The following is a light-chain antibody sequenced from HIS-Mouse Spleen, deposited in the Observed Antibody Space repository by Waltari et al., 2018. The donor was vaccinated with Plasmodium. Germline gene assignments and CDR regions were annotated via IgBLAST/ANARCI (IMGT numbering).Light chain of an antibody. V-gene: IGLV3-10*01. Sequence: SYELTQPPSVSVSPGQTARITCSGDALPKKYAYWYQQKSGQAHVLVIYEDSKRPPGIPGGFSGSSSGTMATLTISGAQVEDEADYYWYSTDSSGNHRVFGGGTKLTVL. J-gene: IGLJ3*02. CDR1: ALPKKY. CDR3: YSTDSSGNHRV. CDR2: EDS.